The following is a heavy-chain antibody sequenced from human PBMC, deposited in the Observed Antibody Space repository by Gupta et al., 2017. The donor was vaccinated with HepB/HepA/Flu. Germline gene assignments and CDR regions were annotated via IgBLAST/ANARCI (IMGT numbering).Heavy chain of an antibody. D-gene: IGHD2/OR15-2a*01. Sequence: EVQLVESGGGLVQPGGSLRLSCAGSGFTFSSHWVNWVRQAQGKGLEWVANIKQDGREKKYVDSVKGRFIISRDNAKDSMYLQMNSLRAEDTAVYYCARGSGSTTRALDIWGQGTMVTVSS. CDR3: ARGSGSTTRALDI. V-gene: IGHV3-7*01. CDR1: GFTFSSHW. CDR2: IKQDGREK. J-gene: IGHJ3*02.